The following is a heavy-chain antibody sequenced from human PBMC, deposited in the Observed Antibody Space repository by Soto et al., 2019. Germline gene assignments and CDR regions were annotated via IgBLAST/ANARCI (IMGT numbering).Heavy chain of an antibody. Sequence: PSETLSLTCTVSGASITGTSYWSWIRQPAGKGLEWIGRFSLSGTTNYNPSLRSRVTMSADVSKNQFSLRLTSVTAADTALYYCARGMSPPVAPASYYSHFSGPGTLGTLS. V-gene: IGHV4-4*07. J-gene: IGHJ4*03. D-gene: IGHD3-10*01. CDR3: ARGMSPPVAPASYYSHF. CDR1: GASITGTSY. CDR2: FSLSGTT.